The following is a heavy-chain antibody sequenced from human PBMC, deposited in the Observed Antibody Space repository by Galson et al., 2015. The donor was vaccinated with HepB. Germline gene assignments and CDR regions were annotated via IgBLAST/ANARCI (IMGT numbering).Heavy chain of an antibody. CDR1: GFTFRRYG. Sequence: SLRLSCAASGFTFRRYGMHWVRQAPGKGLEWVAVISYDGSKKLYADSVKGRFTISRVNSKNTLYLEVNSLRPEDTAVYYCATDGDDIARDSSGYYNWCDSWGQGTLVTVSS. D-gene: IGHD3-22*01. CDR3: ATDGDDIARDSSGYYNWCDS. J-gene: IGHJ5*01. V-gene: IGHV3-30*03. CDR2: ISYDGSKK.